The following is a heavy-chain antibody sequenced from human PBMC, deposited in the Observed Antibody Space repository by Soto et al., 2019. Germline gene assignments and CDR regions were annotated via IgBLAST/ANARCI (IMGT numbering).Heavy chain of an antibody. J-gene: IGHJ5*02. V-gene: IGHV4-38-2*01. CDR3: ARVLAGPNWFDP. CDR1: GYSISSGYY. Sequence: PSETLSLTCAVSGYSISSGYYWGWIRQPPGKGLEWIGSIYHSGSTYYNPSLKSRVAISVDTPKNQFSLKLSSVTAADTAVYYCARVLAGPNWFDPWGQGTLVTVSS. CDR2: IYHSGST.